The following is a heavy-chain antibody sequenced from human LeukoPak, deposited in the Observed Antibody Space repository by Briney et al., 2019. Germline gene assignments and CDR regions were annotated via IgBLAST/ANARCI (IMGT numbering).Heavy chain of an antibody. CDR3: ATAPILRGEGGEHYKYGMDV. D-gene: IGHD2-2*02. V-gene: IGHV4-4*02. J-gene: IGHJ6*02. Sequence: SGTLSLTCAVSVGSISSGNWWTWVRQSPGKGLEWIGEIYHNGTLNYNPSLKSRVTISADSFENHFSLKLTSVTAADTAVYYCATAPILRGEGGEHYKYGMDVWGQGTTVIVSS. CDR1: VGSISSGNW. CDR2: IYHNGTL.